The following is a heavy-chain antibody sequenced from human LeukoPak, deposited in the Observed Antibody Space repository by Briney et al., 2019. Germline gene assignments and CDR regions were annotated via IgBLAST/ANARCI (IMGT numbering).Heavy chain of an antibody. CDR1: GYSFTSYW. CDR2: IYPGDSDT. D-gene: IGHD3-22*01. J-gene: IGHJ4*02. CDR3: ARPNYYDSSGYLLVDY. V-gene: IGHV5-51*01. Sequence: GGSLKTSSKGTGYSFTSYWIRWLRQMPGKGLAWMGIIYPGDSDTRYSPSFQGQVTISADKSISTAYLQWSSLKASDTAMYYCARPNYYDSSGYLLVDYCGQGTLATVSS.